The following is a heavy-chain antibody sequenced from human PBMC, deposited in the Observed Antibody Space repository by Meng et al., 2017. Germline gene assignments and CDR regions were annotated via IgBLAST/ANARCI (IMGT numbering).Heavy chain of an antibody. J-gene: IGHJ3*02. CDR2: MSYDGSNK. D-gene: IGHD2-15*01. Sequence: GESLKISCAASGFTCSSYAMHRVRQAPGKGLEWGAVMSYDGSNKYYADSVKGRFTISRDHSKNTLYLQMNSLRAEDTAVYYCARDLGCDIVVGFDIWGQGTMVTVSS. V-gene: IGHV3-30*04. CDR1: GFTCSSYA. CDR3: ARDLGCDIVVGFDI.